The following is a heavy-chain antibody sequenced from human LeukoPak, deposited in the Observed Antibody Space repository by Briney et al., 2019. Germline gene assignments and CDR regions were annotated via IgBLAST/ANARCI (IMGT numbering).Heavy chain of an antibody. CDR1: GFTVSSNY. CDR2: IYSGGDT. CDR3: ATGGEYYDGRGYGHDH. D-gene: IGHD3-22*01. Sequence: PGESLRLSCAASGFTVSSNYMSWVRQAPGKGLEQVSVIYSGGDTYYADFVKGRFTISRDNSKNTLYLQMNSLRAEDTAVYYCATGGEYYDGRGYGHDHWGQGTLVTVSS. V-gene: IGHV3-53*01. J-gene: IGHJ4*02.